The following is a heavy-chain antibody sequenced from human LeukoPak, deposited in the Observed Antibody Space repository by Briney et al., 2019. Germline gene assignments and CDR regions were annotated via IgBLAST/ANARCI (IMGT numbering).Heavy chain of an antibody. Sequence: ASVKVSCKASGYTFTAYTISWVRQAPGQGLEWMGWISTYNGYTDYTQKLQGRVTMTTDTSTSTAYMELRSLRSDDTAVYYCARQYYYDSSGYHEGPFDYWGQGTLVTVSS. J-gene: IGHJ4*02. V-gene: IGHV1-18*01. CDR1: GYTFTAYT. CDR3: ARQYYYDSSGYHEGPFDY. CDR2: ISTYNGYT. D-gene: IGHD3-22*01.